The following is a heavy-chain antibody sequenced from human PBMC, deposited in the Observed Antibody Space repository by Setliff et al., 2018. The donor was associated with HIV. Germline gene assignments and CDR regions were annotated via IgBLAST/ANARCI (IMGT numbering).Heavy chain of an antibody. CDR3: AIHFDTSGHYSPIDS. CDR2: ISSTSTYI. V-gene: IGHV3-21*01. Sequence: GGSLRLSCAASGFTFSGYSMNWVRQAPGKGLGWVSSISSTSTYIYYADSVKGRFTISRDNAKNSLYLHMNSLRAEDTAVYYCAIHFDTSGHYSPIDSWGQGTLVTVSS. CDR1: GFTFSGYS. J-gene: IGHJ4*02. D-gene: IGHD3-22*01.